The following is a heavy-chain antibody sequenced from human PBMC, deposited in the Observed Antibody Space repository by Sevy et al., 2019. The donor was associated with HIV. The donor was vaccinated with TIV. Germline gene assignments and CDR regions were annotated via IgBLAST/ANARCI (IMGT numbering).Heavy chain of an antibody. CDR2: ISNSGSTI. CDR3: ARDLPPSATTVPPFDY. V-gene: IGHV3-48*03. CDR1: GFTFSSYE. J-gene: IGHJ4*02. D-gene: IGHD4-17*01. Sequence: GGSLRLSCTASGFTFSSYEMNWVRQAPGKGLEWGSYISNSGSTIHYSDSVKGRFTISRDNAKNSLYLHMNSLRAEDTAVYYCARDLPPSATTVPPFDYWGRGTLVTVSS.